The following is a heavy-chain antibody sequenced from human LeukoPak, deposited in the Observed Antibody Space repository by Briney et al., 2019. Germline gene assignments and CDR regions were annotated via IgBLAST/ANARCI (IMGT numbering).Heavy chain of an antibody. CDR1: GGSFSGYY. D-gene: IGHD3-22*01. V-gene: IGHV4-34*01. Sequence: SETLSLTCAVYGGSFSGYYWSWIRQPPGKGLEWIGEINHSGSTNYTPSLKSRVTISVDTSKNQFSLKLSSVTAADTAVYYCARGGVVVITLQVYMRPGMDVWGQGTTVTVSS. CDR2: INHSGST. CDR3: ARGGVVVITLQVYMRPGMDV. J-gene: IGHJ6*02.